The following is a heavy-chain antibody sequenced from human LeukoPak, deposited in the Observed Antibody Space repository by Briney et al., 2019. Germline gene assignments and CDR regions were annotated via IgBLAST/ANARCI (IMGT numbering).Heavy chain of an antibody. Sequence: PGGSLRLSCAASGFTFSSYVMSWVRQAPGKGLEWVSTITKGGSTYFADSVKGRFTISRDNSKNMLHLQMKSLRAEDTAVYYCATRGTTAKKYFEHWGQGTLVSLS. CDR2: ITKGGST. CDR3: ATRGTTAKKYFEH. J-gene: IGHJ4*02. CDR1: GFTFSSYV. D-gene: IGHD1-1*01. V-gene: IGHV3-23*01.